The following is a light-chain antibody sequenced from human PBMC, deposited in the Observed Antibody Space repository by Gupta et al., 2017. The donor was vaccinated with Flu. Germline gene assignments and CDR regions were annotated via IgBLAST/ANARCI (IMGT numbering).Light chain of an antibody. CDR2: RNS. CDR3: AAWDDSLSGRV. V-gene: IGLV1-47*01. CDR1: SSNIGGNY. Sequence: QSVLTQPPSASGTPGQRVTISCSGSSSNIGGNYVYWYQHLPGTAPKLLIYRNSQRPSRVPDRFSGSKSGTSASLAISGLRSEDEADYYCAAWDDSLSGRVFGGGTKLTVL. J-gene: IGLJ2*01.